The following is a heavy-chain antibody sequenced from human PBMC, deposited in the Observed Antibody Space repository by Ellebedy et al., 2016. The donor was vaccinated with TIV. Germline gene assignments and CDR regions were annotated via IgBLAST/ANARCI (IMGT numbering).Heavy chain of an antibody. V-gene: IGHV3-30*18. CDR2: ISYNGNNK. J-gene: IGHJ4*02. D-gene: IGHD4-23*01. CDR3: AKDPFDYGGQSDMVYYFDY. CDR1: GFTFRNYG. Sequence: PGGSLRLSCAASGFTFRNYGMHWVRQTPDRGLEWVALISYNGNNKFYPDSVKGRFTISRDNSKNTLYLQLNSLRAEDTAVYFCAKDPFDYGGQSDMVYYFDYWGLGTQVTVSS.